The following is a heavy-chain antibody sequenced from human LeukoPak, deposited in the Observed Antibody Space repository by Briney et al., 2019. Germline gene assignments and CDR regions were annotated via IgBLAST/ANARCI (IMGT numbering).Heavy chain of an antibody. D-gene: IGHD3-10*01. CDR2: ISSSGSTI. V-gene: IGHV3-11*01. Sequence: PGGSLRLSCAASGFTFSDYYISWIRQAPGKGLEWVSYISSSGSTIYYADSVKGRFTISRDNAKNSLYLQMNSLRAEDTAVYYCAREVTMVRGVHNYYGMDVWGQGTTVTVSS. CDR3: AREVTMVRGVHNYYGMDV. CDR1: GFTFSDYY. J-gene: IGHJ6*02.